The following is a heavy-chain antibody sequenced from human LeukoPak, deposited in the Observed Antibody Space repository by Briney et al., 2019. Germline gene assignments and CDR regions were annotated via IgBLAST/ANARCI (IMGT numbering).Heavy chain of an antibody. CDR3: ARGVTPDWFDP. J-gene: IGHJ5*02. V-gene: IGHV3-7*05. CDR2: IKQEGSQK. Sequence: PGGSLRLSCAASGFTFSSNWMSWVRQAPGKGLEWVANIKQEGSQKYYVDSVKGRFTISRDNTKNSLSLQMNSLRAEDTGVYYCARGVTPDWFDPWGQGTLVTVSS. CDR1: GFTFSSNW. D-gene: IGHD2-21*02.